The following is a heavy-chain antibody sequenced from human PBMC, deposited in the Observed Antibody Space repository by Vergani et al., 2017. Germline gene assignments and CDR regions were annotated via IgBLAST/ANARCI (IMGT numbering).Heavy chain of an antibody. CDR3: ARHGGSGNYYHLFYS. CDR1: NYSIGRVYF. V-gene: IGHV4-38-2*02. CDR2: IYHGGMT. D-gene: IGHD3-3*01. J-gene: IGHJ4*02. Sequence: QVHLQESGPGLVKPSETLSLTCSVSNYSIGRVYFWGWIRRSPGKGLEYIASIYHGGMTYYNPSVKSRATISIDRSENVISLRWTSVTAADTALDHCARHGGSGNYYHLFYSWGQGTLVIVSS.